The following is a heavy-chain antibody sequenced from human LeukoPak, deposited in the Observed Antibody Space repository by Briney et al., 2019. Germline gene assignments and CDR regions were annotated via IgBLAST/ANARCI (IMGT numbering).Heavy chain of an antibody. CDR2: ISYDGSNK. CDR3: SRGLGMYYFDY. CDR1: GFTFSSYA. J-gene: IGHJ4*02. Sequence: TGRSLRLSCAASGFTFSSYAMYWVRQAPGKGLEWVAVISYDGSNKYYADSVKGRFTISRDNSMNTLFLQMNSLRAEDTAVYYCSRGLGMYYFDYWGQGTLVTVSS. D-gene: IGHD1-26*01. V-gene: IGHV3-30-3*01.